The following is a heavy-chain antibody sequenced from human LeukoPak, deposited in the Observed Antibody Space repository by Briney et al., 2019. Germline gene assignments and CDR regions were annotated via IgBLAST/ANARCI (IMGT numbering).Heavy chain of an antibody. CDR1: GFTFSNYG. Sequence: PGGSLRLSCAASGFTFSNYGMNWVRQAPGKGLEWVSGITPDAGRTYYADSVKGRFTIYRDNSKNTVYLQMNSLGAEDTAVYYCARRAGAYSHPYDYWGQGTLVTVSS. V-gene: IGHV3-23*01. D-gene: IGHD4/OR15-4a*01. J-gene: IGHJ4*02. CDR2: ITPDAGRT. CDR3: ARRAGAYSHPYDY.